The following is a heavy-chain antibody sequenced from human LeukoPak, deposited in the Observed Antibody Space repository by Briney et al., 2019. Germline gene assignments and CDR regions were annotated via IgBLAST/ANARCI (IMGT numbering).Heavy chain of an antibody. V-gene: IGHV3-48*01. J-gene: IGHJ4*02. CDR2: ISSSSSTI. CDR3: ARDTVFDY. Sequence: PGGSLRLSCTASGFTFSSYSMNWVRQASGKGLEWVSYISSSSSTIYYTDSVKGRFTISRDNAKNSLYLQMNSLRVEDTAVYYCARDTVFDYWGQGTLVTVSS. CDR1: GFTFSSYS. D-gene: IGHD4-17*01.